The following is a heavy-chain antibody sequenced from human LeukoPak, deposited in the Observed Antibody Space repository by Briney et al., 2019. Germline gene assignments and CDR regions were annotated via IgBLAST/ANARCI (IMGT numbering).Heavy chain of an antibody. CDR1: GVSISSYY. CDR3: ARLSAYYDFWSGYYPRGGFDY. D-gene: IGHD3-3*01. J-gene: IGHJ4*02. Sequence: PSETLSLTCTVSGVSISSYYWSWLPQPPGKGLEWIGYIYTSGSTNYNPSLKSRVTISVDTSKNQFSLKLSSVTAADTAVYYRARLSAYYDFWSGYYPRGGFDYWGQGTPVTVSS. CDR2: IYTSGST. V-gene: IGHV4-4*09.